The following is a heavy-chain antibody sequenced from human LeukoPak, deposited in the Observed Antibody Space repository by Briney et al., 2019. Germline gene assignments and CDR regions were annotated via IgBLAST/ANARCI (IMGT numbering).Heavy chain of an antibody. V-gene: IGHV3-7*01. CDR2: IQQDGSEK. CDR1: GFTFSSHW. D-gene: IGHD6-13*01. CDR3: ARSLYPSGSFFDY. Sequence: GGSLRLSCAASGFTFSSHWMSWVRQAPGKGLEWVANIQQDGSEKYYVDSVKGRFTISRDNPKNSLYLQMNSLRAEDTAVYYCARSLYPSGSFFDYWGQGTLVTVSS. J-gene: IGHJ4*02.